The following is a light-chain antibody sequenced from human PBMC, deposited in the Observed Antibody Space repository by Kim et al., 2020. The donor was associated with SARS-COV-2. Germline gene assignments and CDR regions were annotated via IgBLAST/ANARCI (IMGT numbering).Light chain of an antibody. Sequence: EIVLTQSPGTLSLSPGERATLTCRASQSVSSNYLAWYQQKPGQAPRLLIYGASSRATGIPDRFSGSGSGTDFTLTISRLEPEDFAVYFCQQYGSSPITFGQGTRWRLN. CDR2: GAS. J-gene: IGKJ5*01. CDR3: QQYGSSPIT. V-gene: IGKV3-20*01. CDR1: QSVSSNY.